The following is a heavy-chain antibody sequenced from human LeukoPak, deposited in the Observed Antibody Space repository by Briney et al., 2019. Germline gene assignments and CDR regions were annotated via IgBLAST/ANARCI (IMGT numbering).Heavy chain of an antibody. CDR3: ARDGFGVIITPDS. Sequence: ETLSLTCTVSGGSISSYYWSWVRQAPGKGLEWVANIKQDGSEKYYVDSVKGRFTISRDNAKNSLYLQMNSLRAEDTAVYYCARDGFGVIITPDSWGQGTLVIVSS. D-gene: IGHD3-3*01. V-gene: IGHV3-7*01. CDR2: IKQDGSEK. J-gene: IGHJ4*02. CDR1: GGSISSYY.